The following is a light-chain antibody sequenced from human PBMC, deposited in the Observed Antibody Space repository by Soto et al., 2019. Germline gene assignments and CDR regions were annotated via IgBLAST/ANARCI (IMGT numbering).Light chain of an antibody. Sequence: EIVLTQSPGTLSLSPGERATLSCRASQSVTSSYLVWYQQKPGQAPRLLIYGASSRATGIPDRFSGSGSGTDFTLTISRLEPEDSAVYYCQQYDSLPWTFGQGTKVEIK. V-gene: IGKV3-20*01. CDR1: QSVTSSY. CDR3: QQYDSLPWT. CDR2: GAS. J-gene: IGKJ1*01.